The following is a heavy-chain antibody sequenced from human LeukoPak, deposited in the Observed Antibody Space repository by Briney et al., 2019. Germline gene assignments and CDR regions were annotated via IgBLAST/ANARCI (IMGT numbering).Heavy chain of an antibody. D-gene: IGHD6-19*01. CDR1: GFTFSSYS. J-gene: IGHJ4*02. Sequence: GGSLRLSCAASGFTFSSYSMNWVRQAPGKGLEWVSSISSSSSYIYYADSVKGRFTISRDNSKNTLYLQMNSLRAEDTAVYYCAKGYSSGQPYYFDYWGQGTLVTVSS. V-gene: IGHV3-21*04. CDR2: ISSSSSYI. CDR3: AKGYSSGQPYYFDY.